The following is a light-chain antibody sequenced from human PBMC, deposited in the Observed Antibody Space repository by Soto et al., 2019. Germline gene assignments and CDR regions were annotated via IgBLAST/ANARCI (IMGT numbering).Light chain of an antibody. CDR1: QSLLHGTGYNY. J-gene: IGKJ3*01. Sequence: DLVMTQSPLSLLVTPGEPASISCRSSQSLLHGTGYNYLDWYLQKPRQSPQLLIQLGSMRASGVPDRFSVRGSSTDFTLNISRVESEDVSVYYCLHVQQTPVTFGPRTNVEI. CDR3: LHVQQTPVT. CDR2: LGS. V-gene: IGKV2-28*01.